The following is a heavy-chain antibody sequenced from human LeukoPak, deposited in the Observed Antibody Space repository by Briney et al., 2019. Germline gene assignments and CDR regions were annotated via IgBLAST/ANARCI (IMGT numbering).Heavy chain of an antibody. V-gene: IGHV3-23*01. CDR1: GFTFSSYA. Sequence: GGSLRLSCAASGFTFSSYAMSWVRQAPGKGLEWVSAISGSGGSTYYADSVKGRFTISRDNSKNTLYLQMNSLRAEDTAVYYCARGTSMGWEPYDAFDIWGQGTMVTVSS. CDR2: ISGSGGST. J-gene: IGHJ3*02. CDR3: ARGTSMGWEPYDAFDI. D-gene: IGHD1-26*01.